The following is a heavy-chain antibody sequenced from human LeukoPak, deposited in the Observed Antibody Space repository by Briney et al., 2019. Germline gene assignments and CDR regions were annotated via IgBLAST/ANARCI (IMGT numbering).Heavy chain of an antibody. D-gene: IGHD3-3*01. V-gene: IGHV4-34*01. Sequence: SETLSLTCAVNGGSFSGYFWSWIRQPPGKGLEWIGEINHSGSTYYNASLKSRITISVDTSKRKFSLRMNSVTAADTAVYFCAGYYSSIYGMDVWGQGTSVTVSS. CDR1: GGSFSGYF. J-gene: IGHJ6*02. CDR3: AGYYSSIYGMDV. CDR2: INHSGST.